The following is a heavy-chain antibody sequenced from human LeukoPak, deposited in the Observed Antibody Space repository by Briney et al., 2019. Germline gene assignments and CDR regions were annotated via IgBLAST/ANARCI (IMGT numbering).Heavy chain of an antibody. CDR1: GGTFSSYA. V-gene: IGHV1-69*04. Sequence: SVKVSCKASGGTFSSYAISWVRQAPGQGLEWMGRIIPILGIANCAQKFQGRVTITADKSTSTAYMELSSLRSEDTAVYYCARAQYYYGSGTVYYYGMDVWGQGTTVTVSS. CDR3: ARAQYYYGSGTVYYYGMDV. D-gene: IGHD3-10*01. CDR2: IIPILGIA. J-gene: IGHJ6*02.